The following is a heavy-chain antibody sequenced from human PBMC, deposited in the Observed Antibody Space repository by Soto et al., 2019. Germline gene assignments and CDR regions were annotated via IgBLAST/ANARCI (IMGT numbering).Heavy chain of an antibody. CDR2: IIPIFGTA. J-gene: IGHJ5*02. Sequence: ASVKVSCKASGGTFSSYAISWVRQAPGQGLEWMGGIIPIFGTANYAQKFQGRVTITADESTSTAYMELSSLRSEDTAVYYCARDRGYCSGGSCRSGPKVWFDPWGQGTLVTVSS. D-gene: IGHD2-15*01. V-gene: IGHV1-69*13. CDR1: GGTFSSYA. CDR3: ARDRGYCSGGSCRSGPKVWFDP.